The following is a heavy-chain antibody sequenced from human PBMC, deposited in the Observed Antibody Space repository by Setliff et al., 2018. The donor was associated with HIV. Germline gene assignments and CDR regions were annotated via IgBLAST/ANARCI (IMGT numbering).Heavy chain of an antibody. D-gene: IGHD1-26*01. Sequence: PSETLSLTCTVSGGSMSTHYWSWIRQTPGKGLEWIGHIYTTGSTHYNPSLRSRVTILIDTSKSHFSLRLKSVTAADTALYYCASGSPFDGFDMWGQGTMVTVSS. CDR1: GGSMSTHY. V-gene: IGHV4-59*11. CDR3: ASGSPFDGFDM. J-gene: IGHJ3*02. CDR2: IYTTGST.